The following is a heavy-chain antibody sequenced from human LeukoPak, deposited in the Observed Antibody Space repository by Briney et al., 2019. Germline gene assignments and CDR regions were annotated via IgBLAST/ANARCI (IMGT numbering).Heavy chain of an antibody. CDR2: ISWNSGSI. CDR3: TTDPWELPGY. J-gene: IGHJ4*02. Sequence: PGRSLRLSCAVSGFTFDDYAMHWVRQAAGKGLEWVSGISWNSGSIGYADSVKGRFTISRDNAKNSLYLQMNSLRTEDTALYYCTTDPWELPGYWGQGTLVTVSS. CDR1: GFTFDDYA. V-gene: IGHV3-9*01. D-gene: IGHD1-26*01.